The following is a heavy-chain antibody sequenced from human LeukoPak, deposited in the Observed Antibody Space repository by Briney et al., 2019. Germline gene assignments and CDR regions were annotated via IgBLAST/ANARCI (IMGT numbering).Heavy chain of an antibody. D-gene: IGHD1-26*01. CDR3: ARGGSGSYLRYYGMDV. V-gene: IGHV3-9*02. CDR2: LTWDSTGV. J-gene: IGHJ6*02. Sequence: GGSLRLSCAASGFTPPPPPPPPPPPPPPPPPDPAPRLTWDSTGVGYVDSVKGRFTISRDNAKNSLYLQMNSLRAEDTAVYYCARGGSGSYLRYYGMDVWGQGTTVTVSS. CDR1: GFTPPPPP.